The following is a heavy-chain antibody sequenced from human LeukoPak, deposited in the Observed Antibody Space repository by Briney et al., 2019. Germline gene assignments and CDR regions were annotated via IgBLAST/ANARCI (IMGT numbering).Heavy chain of an antibody. Sequence: GGSLRLSCAASGFTFSSYAMSWVRQAPGKGLEWVSAISGSGGSTYYADSVKGRFTISRDNSKNTLYLQTNSLRAEDTAVYYCAKVRGYSNYVGAFDIWGQGTMVTVSS. V-gene: IGHV3-23*01. CDR2: ISGSGGST. D-gene: IGHD4-11*01. J-gene: IGHJ3*02. CDR1: GFTFSSYA. CDR3: AKVRGYSNYVGAFDI.